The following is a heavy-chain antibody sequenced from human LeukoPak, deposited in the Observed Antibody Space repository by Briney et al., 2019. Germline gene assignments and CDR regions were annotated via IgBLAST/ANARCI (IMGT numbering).Heavy chain of an antibody. CDR2: ALSPGST. J-gene: IGHJ6*03. CDR1: GDSISSYY. D-gene: IGHD3/OR15-3a*01. V-gene: IGHV4-4*07. CDR3: ARERAPAYYFYMDV. Sequence: PSETLSLTCTVSGDSISSYYWSWIRQPAGKGLEWIGRALSPGSTDFNPFDYNPSFKSRVSMSFDTAKNQLVLKVTSVTAADTAVYYCARERAPAYYFYMDVWGKGTKVTVSS.